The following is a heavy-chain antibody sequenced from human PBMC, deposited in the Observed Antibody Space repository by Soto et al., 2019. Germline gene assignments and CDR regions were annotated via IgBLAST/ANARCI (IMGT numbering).Heavy chain of an antibody. CDR2: ISGSGGST. CDR1: GFTFSSYA. J-gene: IGHJ6*03. CDR3: ATSRFGESESGYYYYYYMDV. D-gene: IGHD3-10*01. V-gene: IGHV3-23*01. Sequence: GGSLRLSCAASGFTFSSYAMSWVRQAPGKGLEWVSAISGSGGSTYYTDSVKGRFTISRDNSKNTLYLQMNSLRAEDTAVYYCATSRFGESESGYYYYYYMDVWGKGTTVTVSS.